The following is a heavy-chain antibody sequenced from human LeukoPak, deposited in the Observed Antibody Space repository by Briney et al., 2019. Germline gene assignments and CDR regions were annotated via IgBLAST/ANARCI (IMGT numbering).Heavy chain of an antibody. Sequence: PSETLSLTCTVSGGSISSSSYYWGWIRQPPGKGLEWIGSIYYSGSTYYNPSLKSRVTTSVDTSKNQFSLRLSSVTAADTAVYYCARGRDSRGYQFKGFDYWGQGTLVTVSS. CDR2: IYYSGST. CDR1: GGSISSSSYY. V-gene: IGHV4-39*07. D-gene: IGHD3-22*01. J-gene: IGHJ4*02. CDR3: ARGRDSRGYQFKGFDY.